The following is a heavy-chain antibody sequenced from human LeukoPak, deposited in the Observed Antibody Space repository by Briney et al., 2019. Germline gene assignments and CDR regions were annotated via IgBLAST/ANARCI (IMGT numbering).Heavy chain of an antibody. CDR1: GFTFSSYW. V-gene: IGHV3-74*01. Sequence: QPGGSLRLSCAASGFTFSSYWMHWVRQAPGKGLVWVSRINSDGSSTSYADSVKGRFTISRDNAKNTLYPQMNSLRAEATAVYYCARAGVPAVRRGNWFDPWGQGTLVTVSS. CDR2: INSDGSST. J-gene: IGHJ5*02. D-gene: IGHD2-2*01. CDR3: ARAGVPAVRRGNWFDP.